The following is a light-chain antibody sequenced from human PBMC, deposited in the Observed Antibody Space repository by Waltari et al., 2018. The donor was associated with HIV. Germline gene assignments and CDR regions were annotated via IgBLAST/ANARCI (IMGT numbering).Light chain of an antibody. Sequence: QSVVTQPPSASGTPGQRVTISCSGSGSNIGTYSVNWYQHFPGTAPKLLIYMNDQRPSGVPCRISGSQSWAFTSLAISGLQYDDEADYYCAVWDDSLGGAVFGGGTKLTVL. CDR2: MND. CDR3: AVWDDSLGGAV. CDR1: GSNIGTYS. J-gene: IGLJ2*01. V-gene: IGLV1-47*01.